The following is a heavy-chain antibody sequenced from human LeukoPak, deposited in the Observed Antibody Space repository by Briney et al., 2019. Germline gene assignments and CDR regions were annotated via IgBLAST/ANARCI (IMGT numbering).Heavy chain of an antibody. CDR2: IRYDEREK. J-gene: IGHJ4*02. V-gene: IGHV3-7*05. CDR1: GXTFSSYW. CDR3: AREGTVTAYNFDY. Sequence: GGSLRLSCAASGXTFSSYWMSWVRQAPGKGLEWVANIRYDEREKHYVDSVKGRFTISRDNAKKSLYLQMNGLRAEDTALYYCAREGTVTAYNFDYWGLGTLVTVSS. D-gene: IGHD4-17*01.